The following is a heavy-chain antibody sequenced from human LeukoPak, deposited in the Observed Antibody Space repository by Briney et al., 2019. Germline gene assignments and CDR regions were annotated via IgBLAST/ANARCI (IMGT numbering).Heavy chain of an antibody. V-gene: IGHV3-21*01. J-gene: IGHJ4*02. D-gene: IGHD2-8*01. CDR2: ITSSSNYI. CDR3: ARDLML. Sequence: GGSLRLSCAASGFTFSSFSMNWVRQAPGKGLEWVSSITSSSNYIYYASSVRGRFTICRDNAKNSLYLQMNSLRAEDTAVYHCARDLMLWGQGTLVTVSS. CDR1: GFTFSSFS.